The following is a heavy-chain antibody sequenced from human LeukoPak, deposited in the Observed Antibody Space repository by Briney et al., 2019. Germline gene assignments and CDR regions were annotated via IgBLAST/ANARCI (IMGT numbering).Heavy chain of an antibody. Sequence: SETLSLTCTVSGGPISNYYWSWIRQPPGKGLEWIGYIHSIGSTSYNPSLKSRVTISLDTSQMQFSLRLSSVTAADTAVYYCARSEVAYYGSKNSLWPDAFDFWGQGTVVTVSP. D-gene: IGHD3-10*01. V-gene: IGHV4-4*09. CDR3: ARSEVAYYGSKNSLWPDAFDF. J-gene: IGHJ3*01. CDR2: IHSIGST. CDR1: GGPISNYY.